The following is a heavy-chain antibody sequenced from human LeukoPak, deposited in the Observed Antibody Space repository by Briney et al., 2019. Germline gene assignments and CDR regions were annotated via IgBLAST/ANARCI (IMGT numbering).Heavy chain of an antibody. J-gene: IGHJ4*02. CDR1: AYTFTSNG. V-gene: IGHV1-18*01. D-gene: IGHD6-13*01. CDR3: ARDSVYLGYSSSWYGPSRAFDY. Sequence: ASVKVSCKASAYTFTSNGISWVRQAPGQGREWMGWISAYNGNTNYAQKLQGRVTMTTDTSTSTAYMELRSLRSDDTAVYYCARDSVYLGYSSSWYGPSRAFDYWGQGTLVTVSS. CDR2: ISAYNGNT.